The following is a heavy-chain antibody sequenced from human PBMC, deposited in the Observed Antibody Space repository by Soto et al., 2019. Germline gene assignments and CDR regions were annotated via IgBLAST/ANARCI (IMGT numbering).Heavy chain of an antibody. Sequence: PSETLSLTCTVSGGSISSGGYYWSWIRQHKGKGLEWIGYIYYSGSTYYNPALKSRVTISVYTSKNQFSLNLSSVTVADTAVYFWAREADILVVPAAENYAMDVWGQGTTVTVSS. J-gene: IGHJ6*02. CDR3: AREADILVVPAAENYAMDV. V-gene: IGHV4-31*03. CDR2: IYYSGST. CDR1: GGSISSGGYY. D-gene: IGHD2-2*01.